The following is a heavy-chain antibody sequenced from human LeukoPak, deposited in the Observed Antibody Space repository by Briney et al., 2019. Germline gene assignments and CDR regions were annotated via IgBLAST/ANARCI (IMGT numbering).Heavy chain of an antibody. J-gene: IGHJ6*02. CDR1: GYPLRNYG. CDR2: ISSYNGNT. Sequence: ASVKVSCKASGYPLRNYGIIWVRQAPGQGLEWMGWISSYNGNTNYAQKFQGRVTITTDTSASTAYMELRSLRSDDTAVYYCARENIVVLPAAGYYYYGMDVWGQGTTVTVSS. CDR3: ARENIVVLPAAGYYYYGMDV. D-gene: IGHD2-2*01. V-gene: IGHV1-18*01.